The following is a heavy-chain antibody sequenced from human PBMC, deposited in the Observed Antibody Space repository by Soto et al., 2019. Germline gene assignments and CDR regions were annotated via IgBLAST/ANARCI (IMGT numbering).Heavy chain of an antibody. J-gene: IGHJ5*02. CDR2: INAANGDT. CDR3: VRRHVSATGIDWFDP. CDR1: GYTFTSYG. D-gene: IGHD6-13*01. Sequence: GASVKVSCKASGYTFTSYGIHWVRQAPGQRLEWMGWINAANGDTKYSPKFQGRVTITRDTSASTAYMELSGLRSEDTAVYYCVRRHVSATGIDWFDPWGQGTLVTVS. V-gene: IGHV1-3*01.